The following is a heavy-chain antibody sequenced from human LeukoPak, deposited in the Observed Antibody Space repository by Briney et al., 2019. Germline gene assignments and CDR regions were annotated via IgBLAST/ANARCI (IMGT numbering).Heavy chain of an antibody. Sequence: SVKVSCKASGGTFISYAISWVRQAPGQGLEWMGGIIPIFGTANYAQKFQGRVTITADESTSTAYMELSSLRSEDTAVYYCTIAARPPSYYYMDVWGKGTTVTVSS. CDR1: GGTFISYA. V-gene: IGHV1-69*13. J-gene: IGHJ6*03. CDR3: TIAARPPSYYYMDV. D-gene: IGHD6-6*01. CDR2: IIPIFGTA.